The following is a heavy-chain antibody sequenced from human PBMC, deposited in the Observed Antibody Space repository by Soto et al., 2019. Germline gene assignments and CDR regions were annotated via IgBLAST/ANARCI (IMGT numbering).Heavy chain of an antibody. J-gene: IGHJ6*02. CDR3: ARELWFGKTAYYYGMDV. CDR1: GYTFTGYY. V-gene: IGHV1-2*04. Sequence: ASVKVSCKASGYTFTGYYMHWVRQAPGQGLEWMGWINPNSGGTNYAQKFQGWVTMTRDTSISTAYMELSRLRSDDTAVYYCARELWFGKTAYYYGMDVWGQGTTVTVSS. D-gene: IGHD3-10*01. CDR2: INPNSGGT.